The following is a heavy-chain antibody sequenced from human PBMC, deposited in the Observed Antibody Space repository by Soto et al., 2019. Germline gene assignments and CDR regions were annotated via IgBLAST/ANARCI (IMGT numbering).Heavy chain of an antibody. J-gene: IGHJ5*02. Sequence: ASVKVSCKASGYTFTGYYMHWVRQAPGQGLEWMGWINPNSGGTNYAQKFQGWVTMTRDTSIRTAYMELSRLRSDDTAVYYCATQYRSSTSCDNWSDHCGQGAMVTVYS. CDR3: ATQYRSSTSCDNWSDH. V-gene: IGHV1-2*04. CDR2: INPNSGGT. CDR1: GYTFTGYY. D-gene: IGHD2-2*01.